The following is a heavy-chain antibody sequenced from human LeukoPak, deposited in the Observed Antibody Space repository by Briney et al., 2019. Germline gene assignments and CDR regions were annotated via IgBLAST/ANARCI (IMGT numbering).Heavy chain of an antibody. CDR2: TRTKAHGYSA. CDR1: GFTLSDHY. D-gene: IGHD2-8*02. J-gene: IGHJ4*02. V-gene: IGHV3-72*01. CDR3: ATLYYHGGVYHPFEF. Sequence: GGSVTLSCAASGFTLSDHYVDWVRQAPGKGLEWIGHTRTKAHGYSAEYVASVKSRFTMSGDASENSVYQQMDSLRAEDTAVYYCATLYYHGGVYHPFEFWGQGTLITVSS.